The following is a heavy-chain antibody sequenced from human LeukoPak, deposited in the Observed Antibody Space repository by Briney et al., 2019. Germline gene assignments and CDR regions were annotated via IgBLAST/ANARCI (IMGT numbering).Heavy chain of an antibody. D-gene: IGHD4-11*01. J-gene: IGHJ4*02. CDR2: IYYSGST. Sequence: SETLSLTCNVSGASISSGGYYWSWSRQHPGKGLEWIGYIYYSGSTYYNPSLKSRVTISVDISKNQFSLRLSSVSAADTAVYYCARLRLQYIFDYWGQGTLVTVSS. CDR3: ARLRLQYIFDY. CDR1: GASISSGGYY. V-gene: IGHV4-31*03.